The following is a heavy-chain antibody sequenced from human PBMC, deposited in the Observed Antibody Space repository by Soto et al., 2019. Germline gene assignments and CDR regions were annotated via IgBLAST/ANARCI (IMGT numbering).Heavy chain of an antibody. CDR3: ARDQVGATGDY. V-gene: IGHV1-18*01. Sequence: QIQLVQSGAEVKKPGASVTVSCKASGYTFTSYGVSWVRQAPGQGLERMGWISAYNGNTNYAQKLQGRVTMTTDTSTNTAYMDLRSLRSDDTAVYYCARDQVGATGDYWGQGTLVTVSS. CDR1: GYTFTSYG. D-gene: IGHD1-26*01. CDR2: ISAYNGNT. J-gene: IGHJ4*02.